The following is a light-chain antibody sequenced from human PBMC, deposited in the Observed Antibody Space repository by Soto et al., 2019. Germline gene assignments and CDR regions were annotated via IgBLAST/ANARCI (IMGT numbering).Light chain of an antibody. Sequence: FQMTQSPSTLSASVGDRVAITCRASQNIRSRLAWFQQKPGKIPNLLIYAASTLQAGVPSRFSGSGSGTDFTLTISRLEPEDFAVYYCQQYGSSPFSITFGQGTRLEIK. CDR1: QNIRSR. V-gene: IGKV1-27*01. CDR2: AAS. J-gene: IGKJ5*01. CDR3: QQYGSSPFSIT.